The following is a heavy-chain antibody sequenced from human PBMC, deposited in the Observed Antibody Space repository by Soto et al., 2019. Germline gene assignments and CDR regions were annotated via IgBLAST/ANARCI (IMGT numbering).Heavy chain of an antibody. CDR2: IYYSGST. D-gene: IGHD4-4*01. J-gene: IGHJ6*03. CDR3: ARVVGYSTGYYYYYMDV. V-gene: IGHV4-59*01. CDR1: GGSISSCY. Sequence: SETLSLTCTVSGGSISSCYWSWIRQPPGKGLEWIGYIYYSGSTNYNPSLKSRVTISVDTSKNQFSLKLSSVTAADTAVYYCARVVGYSTGYYYYYMDVWGKGTTVTVSS.